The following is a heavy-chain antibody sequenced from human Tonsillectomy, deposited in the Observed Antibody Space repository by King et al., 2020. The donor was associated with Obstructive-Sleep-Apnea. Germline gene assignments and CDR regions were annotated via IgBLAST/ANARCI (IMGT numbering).Heavy chain of an antibody. CDR2: ITAYNGNT. CDR3: ARARDYYASGSYADY. V-gene: IGHV1-18*01. D-gene: IGHD3-10*01. J-gene: IGHJ4*02. Sequence: VQLVESGAEVKKPGASVKVSCKASGYTFTSYGISWVRQAPGQGLEWMGWITAYNGNTNYAQKLQGRVTMTTDTSTTTAYMELRSLRSDDTAVYYCARARDYYASGSYADYWGQGTLVTVSS. CDR1: GYTFTSYG.